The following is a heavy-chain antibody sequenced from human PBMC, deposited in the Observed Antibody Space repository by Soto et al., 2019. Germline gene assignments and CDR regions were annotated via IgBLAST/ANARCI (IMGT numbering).Heavy chain of an antibody. CDR1: GGTFSSDA. D-gene: IGHD6-13*01. CDR3: AREVVAAADWFVP. CDR2: IIPIFGTA. Sequence: SVKVSCKASGGTFSSDAISWVRQAPGQVLEWMGVIIPIFGTANYAQKFQGRVTITRDTSASTAYMELSSLRSEDTAGYYCAREVVAAADWFVPGGQGTLVSVSS. V-gene: IGHV1-69*05. J-gene: IGHJ5*02.